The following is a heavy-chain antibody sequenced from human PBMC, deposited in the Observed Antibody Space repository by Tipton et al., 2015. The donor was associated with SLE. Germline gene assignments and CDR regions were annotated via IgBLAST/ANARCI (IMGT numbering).Heavy chain of an antibody. CDR3: ATSPGWMADAFDI. J-gene: IGHJ3*02. CDR2: IYTSGST. V-gene: IGHV4-61*02. CDR1: GGSISSGSYY. Sequence: TLSLTCTVSGGSISSGSYYWSWIRQPAGKGLEWIGRIYTSGSTNYNPSLKSRVTISVDTSKSQFSLKLSSVTAADTAVYYCATSPGWMADAFDIWGQGTMVTVSS. D-gene: IGHD5-24*01.